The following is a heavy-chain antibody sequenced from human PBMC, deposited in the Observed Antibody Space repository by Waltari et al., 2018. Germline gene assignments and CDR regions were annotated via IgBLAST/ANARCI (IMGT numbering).Heavy chain of an antibody. J-gene: IGHJ4*02. CDR1: GYTFTDHA. CDR3: ARELLGGGAFDS. CDR2: INTNYQNP. V-gene: IGHV7-4-1*02. D-gene: IGHD3-16*01. Sequence: QVQLVQSGSELKKPGASVKVSCKASGYTFTDHAMNWVRQAPGQGLQFLGWINTNYQNPFYARGFAGRFVFSLDTSISTAYMDITSLKTEDTAVYYCARELLGGGAFDSWGQGTLVSVSS.